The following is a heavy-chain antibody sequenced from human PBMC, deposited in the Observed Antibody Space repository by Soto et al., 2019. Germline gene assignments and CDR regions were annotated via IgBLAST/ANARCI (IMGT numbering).Heavy chain of an antibody. Sequence: SETLSLTCAVSGGSISSGGYSWSWIRQPPGKGLEWIGYIYHSGSTYYNPSLKSRVTISVDRSKNQFSLKLSSVTAADTAVYYCARGGTHEALSYWGQGTLVTVSP. V-gene: IGHV4-30-2*01. CDR3: ARGGTHEALSY. D-gene: IGHD1-26*01. CDR1: GGSISSGGYS. CDR2: IYHSGST. J-gene: IGHJ4*02.